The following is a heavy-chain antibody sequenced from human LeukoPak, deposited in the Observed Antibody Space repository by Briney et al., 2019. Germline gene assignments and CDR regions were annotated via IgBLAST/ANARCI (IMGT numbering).Heavy chain of an antibody. V-gene: IGHV3-23*01. CDR3: ARGVTVTTDF. CDR2: LSSSGGST. J-gene: IGHJ4*02. Sequence: GGSLRLSCVASGFFFSNYDMNGVRQAPGKGLEWVSGLSSSGGSTFYADSVKGRFTISRDNSKNTVYLQMNSLRGEDTAIYYCARGVTVTTDFWGQGTLVTVSS. CDR1: GFFFSNYD. D-gene: IGHD4-17*01.